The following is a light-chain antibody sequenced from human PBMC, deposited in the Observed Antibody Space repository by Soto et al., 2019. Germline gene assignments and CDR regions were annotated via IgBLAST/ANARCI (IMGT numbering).Light chain of an antibody. J-gene: IGLJ2*01. CDR1: TGPVTSDYY. CDR2: STT. CDR3: LLYYGAAVV. Sequence: QAVVTQAPSLTVSPEGPVTLTVAPRTGPVTSDYYPNWFQQKPGQAPRALIYSTTKKHSWTPARFSGSLLGGKAALTLSGVQPEDEADYYCLLYYGAAVVFGGGTKLTVL. V-gene: IGLV7-43*01.